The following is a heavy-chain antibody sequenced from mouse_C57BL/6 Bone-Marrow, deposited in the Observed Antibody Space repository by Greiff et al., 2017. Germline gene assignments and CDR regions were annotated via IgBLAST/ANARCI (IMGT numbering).Heavy chain of an antibody. D-gene: IGHD1-1*02. CDR2: ISDGGSYT. CDR3: ARDRHYDFYAMDY. V-gene: IGHV5-4*01. CDR1: GFTFSSYA. Sequence: DVMLVESGGGLVKPGGSLKLSCAASGFTFSSYAMSWVRQTPEKRLEWVATISDGGSYTYYPDNVKGRFPISRDNAKNNLYLQMSHLKSEDTAMYYCARDRHYDFYAMDYWGQGTSVTVSS. J-gene: IGHJ4*01.